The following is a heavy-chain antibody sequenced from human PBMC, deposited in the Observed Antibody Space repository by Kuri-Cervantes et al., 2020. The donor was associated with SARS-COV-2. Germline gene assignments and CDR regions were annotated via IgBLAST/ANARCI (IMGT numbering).Heavy chain of an antibody. CDR1: GFTFSSYA. Sequence: GGSLRLSCAASGFTFSSYAMHWVRQAPGKGLEWVAVISYDGSNKYYADSVKGRFTISRDNSKNTLYLQMNSLRAEDTAVYYCARDGKYCSSTSCPTLSSGDYYYYYMDVWGKGTTVTVSS. D-gene: IGHD2-2*01. J-gene: IGHJ6*03. V-gene: IGHV3-30-3*01. CDR3: ARDGKYCSSTSCPTLSSGDYYYYYMDV. CDR2: ISYDGSNK.